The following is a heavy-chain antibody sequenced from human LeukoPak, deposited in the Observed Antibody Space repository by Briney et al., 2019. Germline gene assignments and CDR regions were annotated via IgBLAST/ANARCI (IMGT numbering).Heavy chain of an antibody. V-gene: IGHV1-46*01. CDR3: ARDAMSSVTTSPHYFGY. Sequence: GASVKVSCKASGYTFTSYYMHWVRQAPGQGLEWMGVINPSGGSTTYAQKFQGRVTMTRDTSTSTVYMDLSSLRSEDTAVYYCARDAMSSVTTSPHYFGYWGQGTLVTVSS. CDR1: GYTFTSYY. D-gene: IGHD4-17*01. CDR2: INPSGGST. J-gene: IGHJ4*02.